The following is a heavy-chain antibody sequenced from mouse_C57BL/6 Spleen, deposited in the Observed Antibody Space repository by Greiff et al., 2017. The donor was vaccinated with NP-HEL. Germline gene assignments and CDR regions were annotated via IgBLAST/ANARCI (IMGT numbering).Heavy chain of an antibody. D-gene: IGHD1-1*01. V-gene: IGHV1-42*01. CDR1: GYSFTGYY. J-gene: IGHJ2*01. Sequence: VQLKESGPELVKPGASVKISCKASGYSFTGYYMNWVKQSPEKSLEWIGEINPSTGGTTYNQKFKAKATLTVDKSSSTAYMQLKSLTSEDSAVYYCARPYYYGSSPDYFDDWGQGTTLTVSS. CDR3: ARPYYYGSSPDYFDD. CDR2: INPSTGGT.